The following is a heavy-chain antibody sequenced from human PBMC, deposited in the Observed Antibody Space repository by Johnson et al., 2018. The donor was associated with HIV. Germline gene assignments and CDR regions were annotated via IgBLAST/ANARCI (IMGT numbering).Heavy chain of an antibody. CDR2: MSYDESNT. CDR1: GFTLSTYG. V-gene: IGHV3-33*05. CDR3: TSVSSGWYGGAFDI. Sequence: QVQLVESGGGVVQPGRSLRLSCAVSGFTLSTYGMHWVRQAPGKGPEWVAVMSYDESNTYYADSVKGRFTISRDDSKNTLYLQMNSLKIEDTAVYYCTSVSSGWYGGAFDIWGQGTMVTVSS. D-gene: IGHD6-19*01. J-gene: IGHJ3*02.